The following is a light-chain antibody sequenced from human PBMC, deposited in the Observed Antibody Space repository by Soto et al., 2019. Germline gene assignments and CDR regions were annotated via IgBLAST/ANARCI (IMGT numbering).Light chain of an antibody. CDR2: AAS. V-gene: IGKV3-20*01. J-gene: IGKJ1*01. CDR1: QTPSINS. Sequence: EIVLTQSPGTLSLSPGERATLSCRASQTPSINSLAWYQQKPGQAPRLLIYAASTRATDIPERFSGSGSGTDFTLSISSLEPDDFALYYCQQYDSSPKTFGQGTKVDIK. CDR3: QQYDSSPKT.